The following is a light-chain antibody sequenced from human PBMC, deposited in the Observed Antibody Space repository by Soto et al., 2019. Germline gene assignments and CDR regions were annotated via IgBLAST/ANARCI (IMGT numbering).Light chain of an antibody. CDR1: QSVSTY. Sequence: EIVLTKSPAALSLSPGARPTLSCLASQSVSTYLAWYQQKPGQAPRLLIYDASNRATGIPARFSGSGSGTDFTLTISTLEAEDFAVYYCQQRSNWPPTFGGGTKVDIK. CDR2: DAS. V-gene: IGKV3-11*01. J-gene: IGKJ4*01. CDR3: QQRSNWPPT.